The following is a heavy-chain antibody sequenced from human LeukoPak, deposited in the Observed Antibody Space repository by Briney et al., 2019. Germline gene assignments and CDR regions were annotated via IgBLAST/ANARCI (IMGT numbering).Heavy chain of an antibody. CDR1: GGTFSSYA. J-gene: IGHJ3*02. CDR3: ARWGGYCSSTSCYPHDAFDI. V-gene: IGHV1-69*01. Sequence: ASVKVSCKASGGTFSSYAISWVRQAPGQGLEWMGGIIPIFGTANYAQKFQGRVTITADESTSTAYMELSSLRSEDTAVYYCARWGGYCSSTSCYPHDAFDIWGQGTMVTVSS. CDR2: IIPIFGTA. D-gene: IGHD2-2*01.